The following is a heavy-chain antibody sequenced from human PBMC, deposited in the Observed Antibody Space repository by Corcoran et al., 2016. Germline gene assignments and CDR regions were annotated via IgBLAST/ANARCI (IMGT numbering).Heavy chain of an antibody. CDR2: ISSSGGTV. J-gene: IGHJ3*01. CDR1: GFTFSDHY. V-gene: IGHV3-11*01. Sequence: QMQLVESGGGLVNPGGSPRLSCSASGFTFSDHYMSWIRQAPGKGLEWVSHISSSGGTVYQVDSVKGRFIISRDNAKDSLYLQMNSLRAEDTAVYYGARRAATGRAFDVWGQGSTFSVS. CDR3: ARRAATGRAFDV.